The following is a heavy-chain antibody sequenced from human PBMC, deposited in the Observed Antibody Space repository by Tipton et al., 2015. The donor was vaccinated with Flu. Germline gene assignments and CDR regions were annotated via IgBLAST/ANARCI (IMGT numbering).Heavy chain of an antibody. CDR1: GFTFSSYS. D-gene: IGHD2-2*01. CDR2: ISSSSYI. Sequence: GSLRLSCAASGFTFSSYSMNWVRQAPGKGLEWVSSISSSSYIYYADSVKGRFTISRDNAKNSLYLQMNSLRAEDTAVYYCARIVVPAAHFYYYYYMDVWGKGTTVTVSS. J-gene: IGHJ6*03. CDR3: ARIVVPAAHFYYYYYMDV. V-gene: IGHV3-21*01.